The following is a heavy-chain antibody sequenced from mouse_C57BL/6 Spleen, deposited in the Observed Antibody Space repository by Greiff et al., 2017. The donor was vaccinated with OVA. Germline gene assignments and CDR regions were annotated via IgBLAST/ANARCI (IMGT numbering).Heavy chain of an antibody. V-gene: IGHV2-2*01. J-gene: IGHJ4*01. Sequence: VQLVESGPGLVQPSQSLSITCTVSGFSLTSYGVHWVRQSPGKGLEWLGVIWSGGSTDYNAAFISRLSISKDNSKSQVFFKMNSLQADDTAIYYCARRMIYYYGSSHYYAMDYWGQGTSVTVSS. CDR3: ARRMIYYYGSSHYYAMDY. D-gene: IGHD1-1*01. CDR1: GFSLTSYG. CDR2: IWSGGST.